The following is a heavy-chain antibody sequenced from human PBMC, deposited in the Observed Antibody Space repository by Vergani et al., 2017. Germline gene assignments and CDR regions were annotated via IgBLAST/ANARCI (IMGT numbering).Heavy chain of an antibody. J-gene: IGHJ4*02. Sequence: QLQLQQSGPGLVKPSETLFLTCTVSADSISSGSYYWVWIRQPPGKSLDWIGSIYYSGLTYYNPSLKSRVAISVDTSKNQFSLKVTSVTAADTAVYFWARQRPGSGWSPGDFDDWGQGILVTVSS. CDR2: IYYSGLT. V-gene: IGHV4-39*01. CDR1: ADSISSGSYY. D-gene: IGHD6-19*01. CDR3: ARQRPGSGWSPGDFDD.